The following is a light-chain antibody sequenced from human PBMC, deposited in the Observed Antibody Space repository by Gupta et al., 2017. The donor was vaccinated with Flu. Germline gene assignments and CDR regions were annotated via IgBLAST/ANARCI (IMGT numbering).Light chain of an antibody. J-gene: IGLJ1*01. CDR1: NLGDKY. CDR3: QAWDSTTGV. V-gene: IGLV3-1*01. Sequence: SYELTQPPSVSVSPGQTASITCSGDNLGDKYASWYQQKPGQSPVLVIYKDTKRPSEIPERFSGSNSGNTATLTISGTQAMDEADYYCQAWDSTTGVFGTGTKVTVL. CDR2: KDT.